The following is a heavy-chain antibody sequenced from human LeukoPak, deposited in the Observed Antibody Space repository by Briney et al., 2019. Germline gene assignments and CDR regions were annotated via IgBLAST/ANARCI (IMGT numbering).Heavy chain of an antibody. CDR1: GYTFTSYG. Sequence: ASVKVSCKASGYTFTSYGIGWVRQAPGQGLEWMGWISAYNGNTNYAQKLQGRVTMTTDTSTSTAYMELRSLRSDDTAVYYCARDGVDFWSGVEMDYWGQGTLVTVSS. V-gene: IGHV1-18*01. CDR3: ARDGVDFWSGVEMDY. CDR2: ISAYNGNT. D-gene: IGHD3-3*01. J-gene: IGHJ4*02.